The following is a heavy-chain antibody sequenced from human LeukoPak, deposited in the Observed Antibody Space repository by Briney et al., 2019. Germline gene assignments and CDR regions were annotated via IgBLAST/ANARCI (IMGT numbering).Heavy chain of an antibody. V-gene: IGHV3-53*01. CDR2: IYSGGST. CDR1: GFTVSSNY. CDR3: ARFELWFDY. Sequence: GGSLSLSCAVSGFTVSSNYMSWVRQAPGKGLEWVSVIYSGGSTYYADSVKGRFTISRDNSKNTLYLQMNSLRAEDTAVYYRARFELWFDYWGQGTLVTVSS. J-gene: IGHJ4*02. D-gene: IGHD1-26*01.